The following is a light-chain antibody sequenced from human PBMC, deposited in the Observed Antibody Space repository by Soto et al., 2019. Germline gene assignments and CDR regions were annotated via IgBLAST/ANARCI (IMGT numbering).Light chain of an antibody. J-gene: IGLJ3*02. CDR2: DVS. CDR1: SSDVGGSNH. Sequence: QSALTQPASVSGSPGQSITISCTGTSSDVGGSNHVSWYQQHPGKAPKLMIFDVSTPPSGVSNRFSGSKSGNTASLTISGLQAEDEADYYCSSYATSSTLVLFGGGTKLTVL. CDR3: SSYATSSTLVL. V-gene: IGLV2-14*01.